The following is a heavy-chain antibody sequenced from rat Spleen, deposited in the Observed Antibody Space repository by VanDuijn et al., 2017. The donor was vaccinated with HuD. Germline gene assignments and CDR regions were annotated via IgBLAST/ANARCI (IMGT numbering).Heavy chain of an antibody. CDR1: GFTFSDYA. Sequence: EVQLVESGGGLVQPGNSLKLSCVPSGFTFSDYAMAWVRQAPKKGLEWVTTIIYNGRTTFYRDSVKGRFTISRDNAKSTLYLQVDSLRSEDTAIYYCARPTTGIPFNYWGQGVMVTVSS. CDR3: ARPTTGIPFNY. V-gene: IGHV5-17*01. J-gene: IGHJ2*01. D-gene: IGHD1-9*01. CDR2: IIYNGRTT.